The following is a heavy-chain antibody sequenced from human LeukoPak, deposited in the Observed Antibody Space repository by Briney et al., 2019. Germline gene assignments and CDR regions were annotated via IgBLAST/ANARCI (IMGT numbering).Heavy chain of an antibody. CDR3: ARDEGIAAADWFDP. CDR2: INHSGST. CDR1: GGSFSGYY. D-gene: IGHD6-13*01. Sequence: PSETLSLTCAVYGGSFSGYYWSWIRQPPGKGLECIGEINHSGSTNYNPSLKSRVTISVDTSKNQFSLKLSSVTAADTAVYYCARDEGIAAADWFDPWGQGTLVTVSS. V-gene: IGHV4-34*01. J-gene: IGHJ5*02.